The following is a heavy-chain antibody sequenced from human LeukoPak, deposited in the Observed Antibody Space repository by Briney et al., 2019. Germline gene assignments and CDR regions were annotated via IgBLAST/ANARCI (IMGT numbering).Heavy chain of an antibody. Sequence: SETLSLTCRVSGGAIISYYWSWIRQPAGKGPEGIGRIYPTGNTDYNPSLKTRVTMSTDLSKKQFSLRLRSVTAADTAVYYCARLKFYDSTGYSPGYYMDVWGKGTAVTVSS. V-gene: IGHV4-4*07. CDR1: GGAIISYY. CDR2: IYPTGNT. CDR3: ARLKFYDSTGYSPGYYMDV. D-gene: IGHD3-22*01. J-gene: IGHJ6*03.